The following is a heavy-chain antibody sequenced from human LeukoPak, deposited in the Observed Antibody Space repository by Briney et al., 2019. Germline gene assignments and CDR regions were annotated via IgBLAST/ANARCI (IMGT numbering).Heavy chain of an antibody. D-gene: IGHD3-16*01. J-gene: IGHJ4*02. Sequence: PSETLSLTCTVTGSSISSGYYWGWIRQPPGKGLEWIGSIYHSGSTYYNPSLKSRVTISVDTSKNQFSLKLSSVTAADTAVYYCARRRNDYVWGSSYYYFDYWGQGTLVTVSS. V-gene: IGHV4-38-2*02. CDR3: ARRRNDYVWGSSYYYFDY. CDR2: IYHSGST. CDR1: GSSISSGYY.